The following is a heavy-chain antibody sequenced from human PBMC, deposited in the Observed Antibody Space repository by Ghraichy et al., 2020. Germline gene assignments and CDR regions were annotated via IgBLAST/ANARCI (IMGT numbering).Heavy chain of an antibody. D-gene: IGHD4-17*01. CDR3: ARRDYGDSRGAFDI. V-gene: IGHV4-4*02. Sequence: SETLSLTCTVSGGSISSNNWWSWVRQPPGKGLEWIGEIYHTGSTNHNPRVTISVDKSKNQLSLKLSSVTAADTAVYYCARRDYGDSRGAFDIWGQGTMVTVSS. CDR1: GGSISSNNW. CDR2: IYHTGST. J-gene: IGHJ3*02.